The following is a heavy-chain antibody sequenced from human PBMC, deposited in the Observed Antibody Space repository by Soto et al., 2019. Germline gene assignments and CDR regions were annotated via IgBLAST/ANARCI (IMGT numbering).Heavy chain of an antibody. Sequence: ASVKVSCKASGGTFSSYAISWVRQAPGQGLEWMGGIIPIFGIANYAQKFQGRVTITADKSTSTAYMELSSLRSEDTAVYYCARAKWGVAGTFYYYYYMDVWGKGTTVTVSS. V-gene: IGHV1-69*10. CDR2: IIPIFGIA. D-gene: IGHD6-19*01. J-gene: IGHJ6*03. CDR3: ARAKWGVAGTFYYYYYMDV. CDR1: GGTFSSYA.